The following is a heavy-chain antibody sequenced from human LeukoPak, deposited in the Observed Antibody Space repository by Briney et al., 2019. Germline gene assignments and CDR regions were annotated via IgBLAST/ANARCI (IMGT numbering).Heavy chain of an antibody. CDR2: ITYSGTT. CDR1: GDSISNSRYY. Sequence: SETLSLTCTVSGDSISNSRYYWDWIRQPPGKGLEWIGSITYSGTTYYNPSLRSRVTISVNTSKNHFSLKLSSVTAADTAVYYCARGSLDRGVTFWGQGTLVTVSS. D-gene: IGHD3-10*01. CDR3: ARGSLDRGVTF. V-gene: IGHV4-39*02. J-gene: IGHJ4*02.